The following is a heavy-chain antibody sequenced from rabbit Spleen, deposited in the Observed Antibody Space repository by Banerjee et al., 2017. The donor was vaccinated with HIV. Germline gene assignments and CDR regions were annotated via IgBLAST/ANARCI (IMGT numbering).Heavy chain of an antibody. CDR1: GFSFSSSYD. V-gene: IGHV1S40*01. J-gene: IGHJ3*01. CDR2: IYTGNSKT. D-gene: IGHD4-1*01. CDR3: ARAIVPWLGLTRLDL. Sequence: QSLEESGGDLVKPGASLTLTCTASGFSFSSSYDMCWVRQAPGKGLEWIACIYTGNSKTYYANWAKGRFTISSDNAQSTVDLKMTSLTAADTATYFCARAIVPWLGLTRLDLWGQGTLVTVS.